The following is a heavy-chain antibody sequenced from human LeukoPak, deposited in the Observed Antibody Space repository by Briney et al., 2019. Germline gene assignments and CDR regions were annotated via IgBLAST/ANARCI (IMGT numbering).Heavy chain of an antibody. J-gene: IGHJ1*01. CDR3: ARAIRSGTFYLAF. Sequence: GGSLRLSCAASGFTFGSYSMNWVRQAPGRGLEWVSYISTSNDTIYYADSVKGRFTISRDNAKNSLYLQMNSLRDEDTAVYYCARAIRSGTFYLAFWGQGTLVTVSS. CDR2: ISTSNDTI. D-gene: IGHD3-10*01. V-gene: IGHV3-48*02. CDR1: GFTFGSYS.